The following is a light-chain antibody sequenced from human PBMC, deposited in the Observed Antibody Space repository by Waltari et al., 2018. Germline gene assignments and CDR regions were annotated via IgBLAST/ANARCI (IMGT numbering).Light chain of an antibody. CDR2: GKY. V-gene: IGLV3-19*01. J-gene: IGLJ1*01. Sequence: SSELTQDPAVSVALGQTVRITCQGDSHRDHSGSWYQQKPGQAPVLVIYGKYNRPSGIPDRFSGSGSGNTASLTIAGAQAEDEADYYCCSRGSSGSSVVFGPGTKVSVL. CDR3: CSRGSSGSSVV. CDR1: SHRDHS.